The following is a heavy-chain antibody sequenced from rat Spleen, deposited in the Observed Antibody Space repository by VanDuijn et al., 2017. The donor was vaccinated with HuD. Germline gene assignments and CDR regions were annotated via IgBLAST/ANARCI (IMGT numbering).Heavy chain of an antibody. CDR2: ICADGVNT. CDR3: AVAGFGY. D-gene: IGHD4-3*01. Sequence: EVHLVETGGGLVQPGRSLKLSCVASGFTFSHYWMYWVRQAPEKGLEWVSSICADGVNTYYPDSVKGRFTISRANSENTVYLQMNSLRSEDTATYYCAVAGFGYWGQGVMVTVSS. CDR1: GFTFSHYW. V-gene: IGHV5-58*01. J-gene: IGHJ2*01.